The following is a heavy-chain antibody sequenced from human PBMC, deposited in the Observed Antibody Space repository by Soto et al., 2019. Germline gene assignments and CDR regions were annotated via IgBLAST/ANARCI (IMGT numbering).Heavy chain of an antibody. V-gene: IGHV3-23*01. J-gene: IGHJ5*02. CDR2: ISHSGSST. D-gene: IGHD3-10*01. Sequence: SLRLSCAASGGTFSNYAMNWVRQAPGKGLEWVSGISHSGSSTYYEDSVKGRFTISRDNSKNTLYLQMNSLRAEDTAVYYCAKGSWVHHGSEGGNWLDPWGQGTLVTVSS. CDR3: AKGSWVHHGSEGGNWLDP. CDR1: GGTFSNYA.